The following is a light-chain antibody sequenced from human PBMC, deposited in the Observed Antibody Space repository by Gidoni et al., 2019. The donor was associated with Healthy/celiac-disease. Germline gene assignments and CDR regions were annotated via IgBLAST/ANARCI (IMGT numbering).Light chain of an antibody. CDR3: QQLNSYPPVT. V-gene: IGKV1-9*01. Sequence: DIQLTQSPSFLSASVGDRVTITCRASQGISSYLAWYQQEPGKAPTLLIYAASTLQSGVPSRFSGSGSGTEFTLTISSLQPEDFATYYCQQLNSYPPVTFGPGTKVDIK. J-gene: IGKJ3*01. CDR1: QGISSY. CDR2: AAS.